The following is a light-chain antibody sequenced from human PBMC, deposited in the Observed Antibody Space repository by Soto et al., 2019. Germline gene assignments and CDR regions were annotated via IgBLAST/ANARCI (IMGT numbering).Light chain of an antibody. CDR1: QNISTY. J-gene: IGKJ5*01. CDR2: AAS. CDR3: QQTYTTPEIT. V-gene: IGKV1-39*01. Sequence: DIQMTQSPSSLSASVGDRVTITCRASQNISTYLNWYQQKPGKAPKLLIYAASSLQSGVPSRFSGSGSGTDFTLTISSLQPEDFAIYYCQQTYTTPEITFGQGTRLEI.